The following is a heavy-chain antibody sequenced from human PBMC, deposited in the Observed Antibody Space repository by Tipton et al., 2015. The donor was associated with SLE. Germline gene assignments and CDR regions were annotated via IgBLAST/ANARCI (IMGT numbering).Heavy chain of an antibody. J-gene: IGHJ1*01. CDR1: GASISDYY. D-gene: IGHD1-20*01. Sequence: TLSLTCTVSGASISDYYWAWIRQPPGKGLEWIGFISYSGSTKSNPSLDSRLTISLDTSDNRFSLSLNSVTAADTAVYYCAKYDWKSFPHWGPGVLVTVSS. CDR3: AKYDWKSFPH. CDR2: ISYSGST. V-gene: IGHV4-59*01.